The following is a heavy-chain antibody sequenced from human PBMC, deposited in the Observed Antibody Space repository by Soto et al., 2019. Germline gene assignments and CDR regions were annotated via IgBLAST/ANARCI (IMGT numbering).Heavy chain of an antibody. V-gene: IGHV4-61*01. CDR3: ARAPPGVTATYYYGLDV. J-gene: IGHJ6*02. CDR2: VYNIGTT. CDR1: GGSVSSDNYY. Sequence: PSETLSLTCTVSGGSVSSDNYYWSWIRQPPGKGLEWIGYVYNIGTTHYNLSFKSRVTISGDTSKNQFSLRLTSVTAADTAVYYCARAPPGVTATYYYGLDVWGQGTTVTVSS. D-gene: IGHD2-21*02.